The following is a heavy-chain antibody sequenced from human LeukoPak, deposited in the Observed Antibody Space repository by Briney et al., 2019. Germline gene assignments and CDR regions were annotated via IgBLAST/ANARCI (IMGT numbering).Heavy chain of an antibody. CDR2: IDPNIGTT. Sequence: ASVKVSCKASGYTFTGLYMHWVRQAPGQGLEWMGWIDPNIGTTKYSQKFQGRVTMTRDTSISEVYMELSRLRSDDTAVYYCARILEHYYFDASGYYDDDYWGQGTPIIVSS. CDR1: GYTFTGLY. V-gene: IGHV1-2*02. D-gene: IGHD3-22*01. J-gene: IGHJ4*02. CDR3: ARILEHYYFDASGYYDDDY.